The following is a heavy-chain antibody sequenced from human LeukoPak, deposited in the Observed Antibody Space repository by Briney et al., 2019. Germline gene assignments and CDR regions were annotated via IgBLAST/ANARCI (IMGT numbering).Heavy chain of an antibody. CDR3: ASTITVTTDY. CDR2: IYHSGST. D-gene: IGHD4-17*01. CDR1: GGSISSGGYY. J-gene: IGHJ4*02. Sequence: PSETLSLTCTVSGGSISSGGYYWSWIRQPPGKGLEWIGYIYHSGSTFYNPSLTSRVTISVDTSKNQFSLKLSSVTAADTAVYYCASTITVTTDYWGQGTLVTVSS. V-gene: IGHV4-30-2*01.